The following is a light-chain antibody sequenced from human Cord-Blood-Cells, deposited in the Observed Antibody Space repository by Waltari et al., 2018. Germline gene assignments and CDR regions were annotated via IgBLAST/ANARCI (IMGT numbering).Light chain of an antibody. J-gene: IGKJ2*01. CDR2: DAS. CDR3: QQYDNLPYT. CDR1: QDISND. V-gene: IGKV1-33*01. Sequence: DIQMTQSPSSLSASVGDRVTITCQASQDISNDLNWYQQKPGKAPKLLIYDASNLETGVPSRFSGSGSGTEFTFTISSLQPEDIATYYCQQYDNLPYTFGQGTKLEIK.